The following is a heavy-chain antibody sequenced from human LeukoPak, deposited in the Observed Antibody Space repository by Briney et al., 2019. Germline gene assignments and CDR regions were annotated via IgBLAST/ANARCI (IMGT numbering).Heavy chain of an antibody. CDR1: GLTFSTYG. V-gene: IGHV3-30*19. Sequence: GGSLRLFCAASGLTFSTYGMRWVRQAPGQGLEWVAVISYDGSNTYYADSVKGRFTISRDNSKTTLYLQMNSLRAEDTAVYYCASMVRGVIIRGFFDYWGQGTLVTVSS. CDR3: ASMVRGVIIRGFFDY. J-gene: IGHJ4*02. CDR2: ISYDGSNT. D-gene: IGHD3-10*01.